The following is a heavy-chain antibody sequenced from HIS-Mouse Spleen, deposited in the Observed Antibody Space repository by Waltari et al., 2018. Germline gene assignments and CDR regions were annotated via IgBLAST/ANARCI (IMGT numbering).Heavy chain of an antibody. J-gene: IGHJ4*02. D-gene: IGHD1-26*01. CDR3: AKVNSGSYYFDY. Sequence: QVQLVESGGGVVQPGRSLRLSCAASGFTFSSYGMHWVRQAPGKGVSWVEVIVIDESNKYYADSGKGRFTISRDNSKNTLYLQMNSLRAEDTAVYYCAKVNSGSYYFDYWGQGTLVTVSS. CDR2: IVIDESNK. CDR1: GFTFSSYG. V-gene: IGHV3-30*18.